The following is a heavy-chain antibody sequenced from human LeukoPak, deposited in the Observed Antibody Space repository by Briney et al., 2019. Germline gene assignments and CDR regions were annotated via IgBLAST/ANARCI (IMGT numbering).Heavy chain of an antibody. V-gene: IGHV3-20*04. CDR3: ARDHGTGWFDP. CDR2: INWNGGST. Sequence: GGSLRLSCAASGFTLDDYGMRWVRHAPGKGLECVSGINWNGGSTGYADSAKGRFTISRDNAKNSLYLQMNSLRAEDTALYYCARDHGTGWFDPWGQGILVTVSS. CDR1: GFTLDDYG. J-gene: IGHJ5*02. D-gene: IGHD1-14*01.